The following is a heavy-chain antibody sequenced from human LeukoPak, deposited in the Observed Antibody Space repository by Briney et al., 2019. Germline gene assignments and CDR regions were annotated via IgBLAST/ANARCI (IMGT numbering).Heavy chain of an antibody. V-gene: IGHV4-39*07. J-gene: IGHJ4*02. CDR3: ASVWSSHDY. Sequence: SETLSLTCTVSGGSISSSSYYWGWIRQPPGKGLEWIGSIYYSGSTYYNPSLKSRVTISVDTSKNQFSLKLSSVTAADTAVYYCASVWSSHDYWGQGTLVTVSS. D-gene: IGHD2-8*01. CDR1: GGSISSSSYY. CDR2: IYYSGST.